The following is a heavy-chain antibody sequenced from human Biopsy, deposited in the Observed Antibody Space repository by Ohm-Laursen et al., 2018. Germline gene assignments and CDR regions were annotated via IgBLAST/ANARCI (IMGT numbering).Heavy chain of an antibody. CDR1: GGTFSNYG. CDR2: NIPILGTG. CDR3: ATKLTGYFHH. Sequence: SVKVSCKAPGGTFSNYGVNWVRQAPGQGLEWLGGNIPILGTGNYAQKFQDRVTVAADTSTSTVTMELRSLRSDDTAVYYCATKLTGYFHHWGQGTLVIVSS. D-gene: IGHD3-9*01. V-gene: IGHV1-69*06. J-gene: IGHJ1*01.